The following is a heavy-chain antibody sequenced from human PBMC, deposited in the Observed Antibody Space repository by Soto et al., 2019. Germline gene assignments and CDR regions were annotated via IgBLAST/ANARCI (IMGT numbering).Heavy chain of an antibody. J-gene: IGHJ4*02. CDR1: GGSIISSNW. CDR3: TRGRAFDY. Sequence: SETLSLTCAVSGGSIISSNWWTWVRQPPGKGLEWIGEIYYTGSTTYKSSLKSRITISVDTSKNHFSLNLSSVTAADTAVYYCTRGRAFDYWGQGTVVTVSS. V-gene: IGHV4-4*02. CDR2: IYYTGST.